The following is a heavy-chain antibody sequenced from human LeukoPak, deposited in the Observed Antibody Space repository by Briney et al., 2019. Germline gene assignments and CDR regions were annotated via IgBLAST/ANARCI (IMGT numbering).Heavy chain of an antibody. D-gene: IGHD1-1*01. J-gene: IGHJ4*02. CDR1: GFTFSNNW. CDR3: ARDHYNWTPDQGYKVFDY. V-gene: IGHV3-7*01. CDR2: IKQDGSGD. Sequence: PGGSLRLSCAASGFTFSNNWMTWVRQAPGKGLEWVASIKQDGSGDFYVDSVKGRFTISRDNAKNSVHLQMNSLRAEDTAVYYCARDHYNWTPDQGYKVFDYWGQGSLVTVSS.